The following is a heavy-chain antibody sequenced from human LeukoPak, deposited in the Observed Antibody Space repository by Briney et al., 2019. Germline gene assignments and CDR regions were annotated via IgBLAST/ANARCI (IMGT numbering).Heavy chain of an antibody. Sequence: SETLSLTCSVSGGSIGTYYWSWIRQPAGEGLEWIGRIYTGGSTNYNPSLKSRVTLSIETPKSQFSLELTSVTAADTAVYYCAKDRYYDNSGDHYESEQWGQGTLVTVSS. D-gene: IGHD3-22*01. V-gene: IGHV4-4*07. CDR2: IYTGGST. CDR3: AKDRYYDNSGDHYESEQ. CDR1: GGSIGTYY. J-gene: IGHJ4*02.